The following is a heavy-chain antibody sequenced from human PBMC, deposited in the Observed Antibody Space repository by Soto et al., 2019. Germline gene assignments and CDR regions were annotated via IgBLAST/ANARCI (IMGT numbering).Heavy chain of an antibody. CDR1: GFTFSSYG. J-gene: IGHJ6*02. CDR3: ARDSRYCSGGSCYPYYYGMDV. V-gene: IGHV3-33*01. CDR2: IWYDGSNK. D-gene: IGHD2-15*01. Sequence: QVQLVESGGGVVQPGRSLRLSCAASGFTFSSYGMHWVRQAPGKGLEWVAVIWYDGSNKYYADSVKGRFTISRDNSKNTLYLQMNSLRAEDTAVYYCARDSRYCSGGSCYPYYYGMDVWGQGTTVTVSS.